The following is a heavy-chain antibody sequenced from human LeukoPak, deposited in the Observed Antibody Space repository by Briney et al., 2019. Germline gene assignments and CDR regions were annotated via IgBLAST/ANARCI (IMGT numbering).Heavy chain of an antibody. CDR3: AREVIAVAGTVDY. D-gene: IGHD6-19*01. J-gene: IGHJ4*02. CDR1: GFTFSSYS. Sequence: GSLRLSCAASGFTFSSYSMNWVRQAPGKGLEWVSSISSSSSYIYYADSVKGRFTISRDNAKNSLYLQMNSLRAEDTAVYYCAREVIAVAGTVDYWGQGTLVTVSS. CDR2: ISSSSSYI. V-gene: IGHV3-21*01.